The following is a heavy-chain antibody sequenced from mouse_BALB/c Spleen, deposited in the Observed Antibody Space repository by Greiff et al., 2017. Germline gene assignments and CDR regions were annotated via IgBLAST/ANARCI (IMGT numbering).Heavy chain of an antibody. CDR3: AREYYGSSPPYAMDY. Sequence: EVKLMESGPSLVKPSQTLSLTCSVTGDSITSGYWNWIRKFPGNKLEYMGYISYSGSTYYNPSLKSRISITRDTSKNQYYLQLNSVTTEDTATYYCAREYYGSSPPYAMDYWGQGTSVTVSS. CDR2: ISYSGST. D-gene: IGHD1-1*01. V-gene: IGHV3-8*02. J-gene: IGHJ4*01. CDR1: GDSITSGY.